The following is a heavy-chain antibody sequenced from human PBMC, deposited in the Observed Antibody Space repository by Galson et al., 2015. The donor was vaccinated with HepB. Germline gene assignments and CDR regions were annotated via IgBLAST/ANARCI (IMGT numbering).Heavy chain of an antibody. CDR3: AKYVQRGSEGN. V-gene: IGHV3-23*01. D-gene: IGHD3-10*02. J-gene: IGHJ4*02. CDR2: IHGTGGNT. Sequence: SLRLSCPASGFTFANYYLNWIRQRPGTGLECVSTIHGTGGNTHYADSVKGRFTISRDSSRNILYLHMNSLRAEDTAIYHCAKYVQRGSEGNWGQGTLVTVSS. CDR1: GFTFANYY.